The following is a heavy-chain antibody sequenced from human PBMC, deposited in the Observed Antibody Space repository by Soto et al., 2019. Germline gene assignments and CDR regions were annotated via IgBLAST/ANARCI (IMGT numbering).Heavy chain of an antibody. D-gene: IGHD4-17*01. V-gene: IGHV4-30-4*01. CDR1: GGSISSGDYY. CDR2: IYYSGST. Sequence: SETLSLTCTVSGGSISSGDYYWSWIRQPPGKGLEWIGYIYYSGSTYYNPSLKSRVTISVDTSKNQFSLKLSSVTAADTAVYYCARGSSPYGDYDYYYYYYGMDVWGQGTTVTVSS. J-gene: IGHJ6*02. CDR3: ARGSSPYGDYDYYYYYYGMDV.